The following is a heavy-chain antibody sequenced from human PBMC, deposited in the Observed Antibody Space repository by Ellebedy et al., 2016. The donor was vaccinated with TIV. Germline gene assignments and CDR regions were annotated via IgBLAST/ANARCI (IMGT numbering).Heavy chain of an antibody. CDR3: ARGDQRGEWELLEFDY. CDR2: ISAYNGNR. D-gene: IGHD1-26*01. Sequence: ASVKVSCXASGYPFSNFGIFWVRQAPGQGLEWVGWISAYNGNRNSAQKIQDRVTMTTDTSTSTAYMELRSLTSDDTAVYYCARGDQRGEWELLEFDYWGQGTLITVSS. CDR1: GYPFSNFG. V-gene: IGHV1-18*01. J-gene: IGHJ4*02.